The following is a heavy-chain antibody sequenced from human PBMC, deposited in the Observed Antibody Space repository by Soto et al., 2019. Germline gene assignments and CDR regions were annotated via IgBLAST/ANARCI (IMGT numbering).Heavy chain of an antibody. D-gene: IGHD5-12*01. CDR2: IYYSGST. CDR3: ARGFRGYSGYDYIDY. CDR1: GGSISSYY. J-gene: IGHJ4*02. V-gene: IGHV4-59*08. Sequence: SETLSLTCTVSGGSISSYYWSWIRQPPGEGLEWIGYIYYSGSTNYNPSLKSRVTISVDTSNNQFSLKLSSVTAADTAVYYCARGFRGYSGYDYIDYWGQGTRVTVSS.